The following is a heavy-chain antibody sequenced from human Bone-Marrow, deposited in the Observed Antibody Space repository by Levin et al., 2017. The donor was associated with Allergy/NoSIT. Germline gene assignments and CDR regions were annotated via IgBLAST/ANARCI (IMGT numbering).Heavy chain of an antibody. Sequence: NPGGSLRLSCAASGFTFSDSYMSWVRQAPGKGLECVSYISLSGSIIHYADSVKGRFTISRDNTKNSLYLQMDSLRTEDTAMYYCARDTGPHWNWGQGTLVTVSS. D-gene: IGHD1-1*01. CDR3: ARDTGPHWN. J-gene: IGHJ4*02. CDR1: GFTFSDSY. V-gene: IGHV3-11*01. CDR2: ISLSGSII.